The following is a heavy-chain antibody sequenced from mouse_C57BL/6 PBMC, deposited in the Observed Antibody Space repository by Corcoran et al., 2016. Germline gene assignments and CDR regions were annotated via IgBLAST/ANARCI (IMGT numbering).Heavy chain of an antibody. CDR2: IYPGDGDT. J-gene: IGHJ4*01. CDR3: ARGAEGLYAMDY. V-gene: IGHV1-80*01. CDR1: GYAFSSYW. Sequence: QVQLQQSGAELVKPGASVKISCKASGYAFSSYWMNWVKQRPGKGLEWIGQIYPGDGDTNYNGKFKGKATLTADKSSSTAYMQLSSLTSEDSAVYFCARGAEGLYAMDYWGQGTSVTVSS. D-gene: IGHD3-1*01.